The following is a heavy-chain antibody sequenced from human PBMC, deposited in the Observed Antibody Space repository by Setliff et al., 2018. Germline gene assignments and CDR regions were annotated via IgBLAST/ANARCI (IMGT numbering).Heavy chain of an antibody. CDR1: GGTFSSYA. J-gene: IGHJ6*02. Sequence: SVKVSCKASGGTFSSYAISWVRQAPGQGLEWMGGIIPIFGTANYAQKFQGRVTITTDESTSTAYMELSSLRSGDTAVYYCARDEAYGMDVWGQGTTVTVSS. CDR3: ARDEAYGMDV. V-gene: IGHV1-69*05. CDR2: IIPIFGTA.